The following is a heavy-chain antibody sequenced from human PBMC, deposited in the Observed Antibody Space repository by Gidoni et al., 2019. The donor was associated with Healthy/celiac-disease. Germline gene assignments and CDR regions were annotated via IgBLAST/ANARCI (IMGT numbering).Heavy chain of an antibody. V-gene: IGHV4-61*02. CDR1: GGSISSGSYY. CDR2: IYTSGST. J-gene: IGHJ4*02. Sequence: QVQLQESGPGLVKPSQTLSLTCTVSGGSISSGSYYWSWIRQPAGKGLEWIGRIYTSGSTNYNPSLKSRVTISVDTSKNQFSLKLSSVTAADTAVYYCAREAPDYYDSSGYHYFDYWGQGTLVTVSS. D-gene: IGHD3-22*01. CDR3: AREAPDYYDSSGYHYFDY.